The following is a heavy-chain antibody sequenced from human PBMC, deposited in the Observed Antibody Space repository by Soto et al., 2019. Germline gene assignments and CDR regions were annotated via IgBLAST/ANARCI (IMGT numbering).Heavy chain of an antibody. CDR2: IIPIFGTA. CDR1: GGTFRSFP. J-gene: IGHJ4*02. CDR3: ARVRDGYNSIDY. V-gene: IGHV1-69*13. D-gene: IGHD5-12*01. Sequence: SVKVSCKASGGTFRSFPISWVRQAPGQGLEWMGGIIPIFGTANYAQKFQGRVTINADESTNTAYMELSSLRSEDTAVYFCARVRDGYNSIDYWGQGTLVTASS.